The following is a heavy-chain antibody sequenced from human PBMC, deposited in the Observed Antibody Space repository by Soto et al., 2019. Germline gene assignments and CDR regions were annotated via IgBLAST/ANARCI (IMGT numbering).Heavy chain of an antibody. J-gene: IGHJ4*02. CDR2: ISGIGGST. D-gene: IGHD6-19*01. V-gene: IGHV3-23*01. CDR3: AKDLRWLETRQFDY. Sequence: EVQLLESGGGLVQPGGTLDPSGPPSGFTFSSYALSWDHQPPGKGVGWVSAISGIGGSTSYPVSVKGGFTISTDNSKNTLYLQMNSLRAEDTAVYYGAKDLRWLETRQFDYWGQGTLVTFSS. CDR1: GFTFSSYA.